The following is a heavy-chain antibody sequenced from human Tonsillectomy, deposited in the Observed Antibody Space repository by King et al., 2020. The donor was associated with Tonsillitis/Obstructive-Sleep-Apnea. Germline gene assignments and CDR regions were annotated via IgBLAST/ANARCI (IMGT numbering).Heavy chain of an antibody. Sequence: VQLVESGGGVVQPGRSLRLSCAASGFTFSSYGMHWVRQALGKGLEWVAVIWYDGSNKYYADSVKGRFTISRDNSKNTLYLQMNSLRAEDTAVYYCARDKTRVGYCSGGSCYEFDYWGQGTLVTVSS. CDR2: IWYDGSNK. CDR3: ARDKTRVGYCSGGSCYEFDY. V-gene: IGHV3-33*01. J-gene: IGHJ4*02. CDR1: GFTFSSYG. D-gene: IGHD2-15*01.